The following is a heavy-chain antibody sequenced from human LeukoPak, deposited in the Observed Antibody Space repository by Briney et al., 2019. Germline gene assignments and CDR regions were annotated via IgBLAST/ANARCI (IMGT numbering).Heavy chain of an antibody. D-gene: IGHD4-17*01. Sequence: SETLSLTCTVSGGSISSSSYYWGWIRQPPGKGLEWIGSIYYSGSTYYNPSLKSRVTISVDTSKNQFSLKLSSVTAADTAVYYCARGSGYGALYDYWGQGTLVTVSS. V-gene: IGHV4-39*07. CDR2: IYYSGST. CDR3: ARGSGYGALYDY. J-gene: IGHJ4*02. CDR1: GGSISSSSYY.